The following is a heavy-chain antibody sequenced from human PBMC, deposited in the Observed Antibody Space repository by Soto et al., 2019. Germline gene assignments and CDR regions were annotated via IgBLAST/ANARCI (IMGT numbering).Heavy chain of an antibody. Sequence: GGSLRLSCAASGFTFSSYAMSWVRQAPGKGLEWVSAISGSGGSTYYADSVKGRFTISRDNSKNTLYLQMNSLRAEDTAVYYCAVEMAGSSYGIDFDYWGQGTLVTVSS. CDR2: ISGSGGST. V-gene: IGHV3-23*01. CDR1: GFTFSSYA. CDR3: AVEMAGSSYGIDFDY. D-gene: IGHD5-18*01. J-gene: IGHJ4*02.